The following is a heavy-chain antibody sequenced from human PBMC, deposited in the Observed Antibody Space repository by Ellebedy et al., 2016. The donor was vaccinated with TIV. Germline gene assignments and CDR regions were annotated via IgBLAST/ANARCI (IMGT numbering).Heavy chain of an antibody. Sequence: PGGSLRLSCVASGFSFSTYAMHWVRQAPGKGLEYVSSISSNGGTTDYADSVKGRFTISRDNSKSTLFLQMGSLRTEDLAVYYCVAYGPGSYSIDYWGQGTLVTVSS. CDR1: GFSFSTYA. V-gene: IGHV3-64*02. J-gene: IGHJ4*02. CDR2: ISSNGGTT. D-gene: IGHD3-10*01. CDR3: VAYGPGSYSIDY.